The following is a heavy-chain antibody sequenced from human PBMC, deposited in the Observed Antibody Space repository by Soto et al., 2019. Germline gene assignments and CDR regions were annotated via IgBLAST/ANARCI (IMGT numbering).Heavy chain of an antibody. CDR3: AKGPLLWFGEVPDYYYYGIDV. V-gene: IGHV3-30*18. D-gene: IGHD3-10*01. Sequence: GGSLRLSCAASGFTFSRYGMHWVRQAPGKGLEWVAVISYDGSNKYYADSVKGRFTISRDNSKNTLYLQMNSLRAEDTAVYYCAKGPLLWFGEVPDYYYYGIDVWGQGTTVTVSS. J-gene: IGHJ6*02. CDR2: ISYDGSNK. CDR1: GFTFSRYG.